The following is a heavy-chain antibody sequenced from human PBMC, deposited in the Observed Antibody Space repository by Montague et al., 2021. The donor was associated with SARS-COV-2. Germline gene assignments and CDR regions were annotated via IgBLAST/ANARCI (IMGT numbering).Heavy chain of an antibody. V-gene: IGHV4-61*02. J-gene: IGHJ4*02. D-gene: IGHD3-9*01. Sequence: TLSLTSTLSGGSISSGSYYWNWIREPAGKGLEWIGRIYTSGSTNYXRCLKSRVTISVDTSKNQFSLKLSSVTAADTAVYYCARESLHLTGYYNDYFDYWGQGTLVTVSS. CDR3: ARESLHLTGYYNDYFDY. CDR1: GGSISSGSYY. CDR2: IYTSGST.